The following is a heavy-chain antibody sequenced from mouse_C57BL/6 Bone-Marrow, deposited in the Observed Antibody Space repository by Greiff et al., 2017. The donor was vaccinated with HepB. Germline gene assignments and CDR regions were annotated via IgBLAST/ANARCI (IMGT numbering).Heavy chain of an antibody. J-gene: IGHJ4*01. CDR2: IDPSDSYT. Sequence: VQLQQPGAELVMPGASVKLSCKASGYTFTSYWMHWVKQRPGQGLEWIGEIDPSDSYTNCNQKFKGKSTLTVDKSSSTAYMQLSSLTSEDSAVYYCARDMDYWGQGTSVTVSS. V-gene: IGHV1-69*01. CDR1: GYTFTSYW. CDR3: ARDMDY.